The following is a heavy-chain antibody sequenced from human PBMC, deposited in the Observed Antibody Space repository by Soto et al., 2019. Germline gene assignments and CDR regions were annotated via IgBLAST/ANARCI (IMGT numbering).Heavy chain of an antibody. CDR1: GGTFSSYA. D-gene: IGHD2-15*01. Sequence: GASVKVSCKASGGTFSSYAISCVRQAPGQGLEWMXGIXXIXGXXXYXXXFQGRVTITADESKNQFSLKLSSVTAADTAVYYCARGLGSPYYFDYWGQGTLVTVSS. CDR3: ARGLGSPYYFDY. J-gene: IGHJ4*02. V-gene: IGHV1-69*13. CDR2: IXXIXGXX.